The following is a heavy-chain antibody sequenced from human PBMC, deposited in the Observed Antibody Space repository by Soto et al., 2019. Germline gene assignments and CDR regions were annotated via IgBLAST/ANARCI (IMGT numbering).Heavy chain of an antibody. V-gene: IGHV1-18*01. CDR3: ARDRGSYALDS. D-gene: IGHD1-26*01. CDR1: GYTFTSYG. CDR2: ISANNGNT. J-gene: IGHJ4*02. Sequence: QVQLVQSGAEVKKPVASVKVSCKASGYTFTSYGISWVRQAPGQGLEWMGWISANNGNTNYAQNLQGRVTMTTDTSTSTDYMELRSLRSNDTAVYYCARDRGSYALDSWGQGTLVTVSS.